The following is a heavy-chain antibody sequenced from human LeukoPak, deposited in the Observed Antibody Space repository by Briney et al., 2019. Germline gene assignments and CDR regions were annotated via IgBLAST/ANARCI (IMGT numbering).Heavy chain of an antibody. CDR2: ISSSGSTI. D-gene: IGHD4-17*01. V-gene: IGHV3-48*03. Sequence: GGSLRLSCAASGFTFSSYEMNWVRQAPGKGLEWVSYISSSGSTIYYADSVKGRFTISRDNSKNTVYLQMNSLRAEDTAVYYCAKDATTVTSQGDYWGQGTLVTVSS. J-gene: IGHJ4*02. CDR3: AKDATTVTSQGDY. CDR1: GFTFSSYE.